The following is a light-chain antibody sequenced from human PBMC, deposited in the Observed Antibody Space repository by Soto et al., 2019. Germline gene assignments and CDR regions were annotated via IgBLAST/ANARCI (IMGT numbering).Light chain of an antibody. CDR3: QKYNGAPTLFT. CDR2: AAS. Sequence: DIPMTQSPSSLSASVGDRVTITCRAGHDIGNSFAWYQQKPGQVPQLVIFAASTLQSGVPSRLSGSGSGTDFNLNINSLQPEDVATYYWQKYNGAPTLFTFGPGTKVDIK. CDR1: HDIGNS. V-gene: IGKV1-27*01. J-gene: IGKJ3*01.